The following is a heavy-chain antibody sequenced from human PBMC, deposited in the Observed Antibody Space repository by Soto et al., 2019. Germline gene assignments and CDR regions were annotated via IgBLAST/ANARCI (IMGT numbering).Heavy chain of an antibody. J-gene: IGHJ4*02. CDR1: GFTFSSYA. CDR2: ISYDGSNK. D-gene: IGHD3-22*01. CDR3: ARGARIVVVITFDY. V-gene: IGHV3-30-3*01. Sequence: QVQLVESGGGVVQAGRSLRLSCAASGFTFSSYAMHWVRQAPGKGLEWVAVISYDGSNKYYADSVKGRFTISRDNSKNTLYLQMNSLRAEDTAVYYCARGARIVVVITFDYWGQGTLVTVSS.